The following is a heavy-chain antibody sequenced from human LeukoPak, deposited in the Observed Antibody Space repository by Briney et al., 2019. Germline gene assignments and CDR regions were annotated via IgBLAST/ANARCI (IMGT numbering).Heavy chain of an antibody. J-gene: IGHJ4*02. Sequence: SETLSLTCTVSGGSISSYYWSWIRQPPGKGLEWIGYIYYSGSTNYNPSLKSRVTISVDTSKNQFSLKLSSVTAADTAVYYCASPGGYWGQGTLVTVSS. D-gene: IGHD3-16*01. CDR3: ASPGGY. CDR2: IYYSGST. CDR1: GGSISSYY. V-gene: IGHV4-59*01.